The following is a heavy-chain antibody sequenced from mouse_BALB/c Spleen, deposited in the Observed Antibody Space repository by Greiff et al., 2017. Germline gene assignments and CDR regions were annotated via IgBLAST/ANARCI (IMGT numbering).Heavy chain of an antibody. CDR1: GFTFTDYY. CDR2: IRNKANGYTT. V-gene: IGHV7-3*02. J-gene: IGHJ1*01. Sequence: EVKLMESGGGLVQPGGSLRLSCATSGFTFTDYYMSWVRQPPGKALEWLGFIRNKANGYTTEYSASVKGRFTISRDNSQSILYLQMNTLRAEDSATYYCARGDGYFDVWGAGTTVTVSS. D-gene: IGHD2-3*01. CDR3: ARGDGYFDV.